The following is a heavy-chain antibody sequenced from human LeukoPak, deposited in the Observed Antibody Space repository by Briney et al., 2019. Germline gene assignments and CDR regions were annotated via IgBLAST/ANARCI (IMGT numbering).Heavy chain of an antibody. Sequence: GRSLRPSCAASGFTFSDYYMSWIRQAPGKGLEWVSYISSSGSTIYYADSVKGRFTISRDNAKNALYLQMTSLSAEDTAVYYCARAYYYGSSGYFAFDIWGQGTMVTVSS. V-gene: IGHV3-11*01. D-gene: IGHD3-22*01. CDR3: ARAYYYGSSGYFAFDI. CDR2: ISSSGSTI. CDR1: GFTFSDYY. J-gene: IGHJ3*02.